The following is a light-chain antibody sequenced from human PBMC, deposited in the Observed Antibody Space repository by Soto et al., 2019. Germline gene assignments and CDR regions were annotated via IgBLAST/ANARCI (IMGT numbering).Light chain of an antibody. CDR3: QQYNGYSGYT. CDR2: QAS. Sequence: DIQMTQSPSTLSASVGDRVTITCRASQSISSWLAWYQQKPGKAPKLLIYQASSLESGVPSRVSGSGSGTEFTLTISSLQPDEVSTYYCQQYNGYSGYTFGQGTKLEIK. V-gene: IGKV1-5*03. CDR1: QSISSW. J-gene: IGKJ2*01.